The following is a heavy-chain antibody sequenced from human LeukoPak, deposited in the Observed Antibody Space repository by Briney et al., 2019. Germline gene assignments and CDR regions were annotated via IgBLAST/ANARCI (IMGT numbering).Heavy chain of an antibody. J-gene: IGHJ4*01. CDR2: IYHSGST. Sequence: SGTLSLTCAVSGGSISSSNWWSWVRQPPGKGLEWIGEIYHSGSTNYNPSLKSRVTISVDTSKNQFFLELASVTAADTAVYYCARRPLTARPDFFDNWGHGVLVTVSS. V-gene: IGHV4-4*02. CDR3: ARRPLTARPDFFDN. CDR1: GGSISSSNW. D-gene: IGHD6-6*01.